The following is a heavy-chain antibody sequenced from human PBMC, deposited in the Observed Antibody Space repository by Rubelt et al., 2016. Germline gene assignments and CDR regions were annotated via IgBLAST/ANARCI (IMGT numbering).Heavy chain of an antibody. CDR1: GYTLTELS. Sequence: QVQLVQSGAEVKKPGASVKVSCKVSGYTLTELSMHWVRQAPGKGLEWMGGFDPEDGETIYAQKFQGRVTSTTDTSTDTAYMELSSLRSEDTAVYYCATGIVVVPAHVPSRDYWGQGTLVTVSS. CDR2: FDPEDGET. J-gene: IGHJ4*02. D-gene: IGHD2-2*01. CDR3: ATGIVVVPAHVPSRDY. V-gene: IGHV1-24*01.